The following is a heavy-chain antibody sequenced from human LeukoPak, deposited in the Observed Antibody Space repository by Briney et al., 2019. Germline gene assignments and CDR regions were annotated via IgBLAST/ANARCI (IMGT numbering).Heavy chain of an antibody. J-gene: IGHJ5*02. Sequence: GGSLTLSCAASGFAFSRPAMHWLRQAPGKGLEWVGRIRSKPNNYATTYSASVEGRFSISRDDSKNMTFLHMNSLKAEDTAVYYCTRHGSSISWGQGTLVTVSS. D-gene: IGHD3-10*01. V-gene: IGHV3-73*01. CDR2: IRSKPNNYAT. CDR1: GFAFSRPA. CDR3: TRHGSSIS.